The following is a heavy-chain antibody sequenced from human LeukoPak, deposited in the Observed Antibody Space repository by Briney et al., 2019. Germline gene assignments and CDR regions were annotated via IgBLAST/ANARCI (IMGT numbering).Heavy chain of an antibody. CDR3: ARVFARSGEISGSYYYY. V-gene: IGHV1-69*05. Sequence: SVKVSCKASGGTFSTYAINWVRQAPGQGLEWMGGIIPIFGTANYAQKFQGRVTITTNESTSTAYMELSSLRSEDTAVYYCARVFARSGEISGSYYYYWGQGTLVTVSS. J-gene: IGHJ4*02. CDR2: IIPIFGTA. D-gene: IGHD1-26*01. CDR1: GGTFSTYA.